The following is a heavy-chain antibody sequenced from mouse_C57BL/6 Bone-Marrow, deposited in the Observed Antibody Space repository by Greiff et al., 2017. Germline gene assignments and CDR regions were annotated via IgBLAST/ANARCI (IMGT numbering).Heavy chain of an antibody. V-gene: IGHV1-5*01. J-gene: IGHJ1*03. D-gene: IGHD2-4*01. CDR2: IYPGNSDT. CDR1: GYTFTSYW. CDR3: TRYYEYEDWYFDV. Sequence: VQLQQSGTVLARPGASVKMSCKTSGYTFTSYWMHWVKQRPGQGLEWIGAIYPGNSDTSYNQKFKGKAKLTAVTSASTAYMELSSLTNEDSAVYYCTRYYEYEDWYFDVWGTGTTVTVAS.